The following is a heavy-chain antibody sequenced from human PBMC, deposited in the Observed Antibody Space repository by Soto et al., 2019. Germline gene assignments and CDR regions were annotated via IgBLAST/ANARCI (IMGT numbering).Heavy chain of an antibody. J-gene: IGHJ3*02. V-gene: IGHV1-2*02. CDR1: GYTFTGHY. Sequence: ASVKVSCKASGYTFTGHYMHWVRQAPGQGLEWMGWINPNSGGTNYAQKFQGRVTLTKATSISTTYMELSRLRSDDTAVYYCGRDSYYDILTGYSRNAFAIWGQGTMVTVSS. CDR3: GRDSYYDILTGYSRNAFAI. CDR2: INPNSGGT. D-gene: IGHD3-9*01.